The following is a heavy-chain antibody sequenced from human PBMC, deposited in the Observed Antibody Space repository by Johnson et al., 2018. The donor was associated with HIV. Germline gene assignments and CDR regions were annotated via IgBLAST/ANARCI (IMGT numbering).Heavy chain of an antibody. CDR3: ARVRRRWLGLDAFDI. J-gene: IGHJ3*02. CDR1: GFTFSDYY. V-gene: IGHV3-11*04. CDR2: ISSSGSTI. Sequence: QVQLVESGGGLVKPGGSLRLSCAASGFTFSDYYMSWIRQAPGKGLEWVSYISSSGSTIYYADSVKVRFRISMDNAKNSLYLQMKSLRAEDTAVYYCARVRRRWLGLDAFDIWGQGTMVTVSS. D-gene: IGHD5-24*01.